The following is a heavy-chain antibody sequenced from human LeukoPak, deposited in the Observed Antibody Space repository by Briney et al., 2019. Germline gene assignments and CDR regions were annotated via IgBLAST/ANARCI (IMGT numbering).Heavy chain of an antibody. J-gene: IGHJ3*02. V-gene: IGHV3-74*01. CDR1: GFTFSNYW. CDR3: VREGGGSFLDSFDI. Sequence: GGSLRLSCAASGFTFSNYWIHWVRQAPGKGLVWVSRINSDGLITNYADSVKGRFTASRDNPKNTLYLQMNSLRVEDTAVYYCVREGGGSFLDSFDIWGQGKLVTVSS. D-gene: IGHD2-15*01. CDR2: INSDGLIT.